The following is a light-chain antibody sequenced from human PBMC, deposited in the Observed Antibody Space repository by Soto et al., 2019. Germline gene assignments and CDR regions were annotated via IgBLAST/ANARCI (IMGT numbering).Light chain of an antibody. V-gene: IGKV1D-12*01. CDR1: QDIAGF. J-gene: IGKJ5*01. CDR3: QQAYSFPIT. Sequence: IQVTQSPSSVSASVGDRVTITCRASQDIAGFLAWYQHKPGRAPELLIRTASSLQSGVPSRFSGSGSGTDFTLTINSLQPEDSATYYCQQAYSFPITFGQGTRLDIK. CDR2: TAS.